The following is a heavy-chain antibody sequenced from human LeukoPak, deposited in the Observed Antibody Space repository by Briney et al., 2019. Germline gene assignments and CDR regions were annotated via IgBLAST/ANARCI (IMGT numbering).Heavy chain of an antibody. D-gene: IGHD3-10*01. J-gene: IGHJ5*02. CDR2: IYYSGST. CDR1: GGSISSYY. CDR3: ARVPPAMVRGVIDNWFDP. V-gene: IGHV4-59*01. Sequence: SETLSHTCTVSGGSISSYYWSWIWQPPGKGLEWIGYIYYSGSTNYNPSLKSRVTISVDTSKNQFSLKLSSVTAADTAVYYCARVPPAMVRGVIDNWFDPWGQGTLVTVSS.